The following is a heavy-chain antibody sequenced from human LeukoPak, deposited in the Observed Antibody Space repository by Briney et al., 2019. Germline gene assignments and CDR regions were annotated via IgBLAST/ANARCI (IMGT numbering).Heavy chain of an antibody. CDR1: GGSISSYY. D-gene: IGHD6-19*01. J-gene: IGHJ4*02. CDR2: IYYSGST. V-gene: IGHV4-59*01. Sequence: PSETLSLTCTVSGGSISSYYWSWIRQPPGKGLEWIGNIYYSGSTNYNPSLKSRVTISVDTSKNQFSLKLSSVTAADTAVYYCARVVAVAGMSAQYYFDYWGQGTLVTVSP. CDR3: ARVVAVAGMSAQYYFDY.